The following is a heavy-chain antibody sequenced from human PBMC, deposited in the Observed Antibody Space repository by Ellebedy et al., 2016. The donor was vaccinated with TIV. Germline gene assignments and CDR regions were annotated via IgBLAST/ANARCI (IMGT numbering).Heavy chain of an antibody. Sequence: SETLSLXXTVSGGSISSSSYWGWIRQPPGKGLEWIGSFYHSGSTYYNPSLKDRVTISVDTSKNQFSLKLSSVTAADTALYYCASPIRVAIDQFDYWGQGTLVTVSS. CDR1: GGSISSSSY. V-gene: IGHV4-39*01. CDR3: ASPIRVAIDQFDY. J-gene: IGHJ4*02. CDR2: FYHSGST. D-gene: IGHD5-12*01.